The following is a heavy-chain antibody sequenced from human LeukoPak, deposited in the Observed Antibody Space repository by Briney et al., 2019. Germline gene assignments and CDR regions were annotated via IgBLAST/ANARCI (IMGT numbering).Heavy chain of an antibody. CDR2: LSGSGGST. CDR3: AKGRTPDY. Sequence: GGSLRLSCAASGFTFSTYVMTWVRQAPGKGLEWVSALSGSGGSTFYADSVKGRFTISRDNSNNTLFLQMNSLRAEDTAVYYCAKGRTPDYWGQGALVTVSS. J-gene: IGHJ4*02. V-gene: IGHV3-23*01. CDR1: GFTFSTYV. D-gene: IGHD2-15*01.